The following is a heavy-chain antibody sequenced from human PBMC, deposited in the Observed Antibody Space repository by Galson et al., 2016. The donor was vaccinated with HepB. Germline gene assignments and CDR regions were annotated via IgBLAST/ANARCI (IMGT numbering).Heavy chain of an antibody. J-gene: IGHJ4*02. CDR1: GGSINNNSFY. CDR2: VYYRGTT. V-gene: IGHV4-39*07. D-gene: IGHD3-3*01. Sequence: SETLSLTCTVSGGSINNNSFYWGWIRQPPGKGLEWIGNVYYRGTTYYNPSLKRRVTISIDTSKNEFSLSLKSVTAADTAVYYCARGHYRSWSAYYTAFYFDSWGQGTLITVS. CDR3: ARGHYRSWSAYYTAFYFDS.